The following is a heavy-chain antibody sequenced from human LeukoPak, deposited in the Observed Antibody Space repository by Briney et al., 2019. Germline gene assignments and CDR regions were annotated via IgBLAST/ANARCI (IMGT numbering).Heavy chain of an antibody. CDR3: ARGYCSGGSCYSGIGVVEDY. V-gene: IGHV4-34*01. CDR1: GGSFSGYY. CDR2: INHSGST. J-gene: IGHJ4*02. Sequence: SETLSLTCAVYGGSFSGYYWSWIRQPPGKGLEWIGEINHSGSTDYNPSLKSRVTISVDTSKNQFSLKLSSVTAADTAVYYCARGYCSGGSCYSGIGVVEDYWGQGTLVTVSS. D-gene: IGHD2-15*01.